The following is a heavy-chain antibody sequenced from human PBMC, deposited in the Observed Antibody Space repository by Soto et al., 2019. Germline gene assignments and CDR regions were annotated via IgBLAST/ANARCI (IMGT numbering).Heavy chain of an antibody. V-gene: IGHV4-59*01. D-gene: IGHD2-15*01. CDR3: ARENTYCSGGSCYVDAFDI. CDR1: GGSISSYY. CDR2: IYYSGST. J-gene: IGHJ3*02. Sequence: PSETLSLTCTVSGGSISSYYWSWIRQPPGKGLEWIGYIYYSGSTNYNPSLKSRVTISVDTSKNQFSLKLSSVTAADTAVYYCARENTYCSGGSCYVDAFDIWGQGTMVTVSS.